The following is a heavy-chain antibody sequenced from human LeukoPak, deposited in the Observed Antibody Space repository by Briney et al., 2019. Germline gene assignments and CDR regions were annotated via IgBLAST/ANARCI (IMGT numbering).Heavy chain of an antibody. CDR3: ARGSQSLGYCSGGSCRAKIFDY. CDR1: GGTISSYY. D-gene: IGHD2-15*01. V-gene: IGHV4-59*12. J-gene: IGHJ4*02. CDR2: IHYSGST. Sequence: PSETLSLTCTVSGGTISSYYWNWIRQPPGKGLEWIGYIHYSGSTKYNPSLKSRVTISVDTSKNQFSLKLSSVTAADTAVYYCARGSQSLGYCSGGSCRAKIFDYWGQGTLVTVSS.